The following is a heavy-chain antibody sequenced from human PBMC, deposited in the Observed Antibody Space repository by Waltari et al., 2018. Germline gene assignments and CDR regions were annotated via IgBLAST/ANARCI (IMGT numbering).Heavy chain of an antibody. Sequence: QVQLQQWGAGLLKPSETLSLTCVVYGGSFSGYYWSWIRQPPGKGLEWIGEINHSGSTNYTPSLKSRGTISVDTSKNQCALKLSSVTAADTAVYYCARGIAAAGFYYYYYGMDVWGQGTTVTVSS. D-gene: IGHD6-13*01. V-gene: IGHV4-34*01. CDR1: GGSFSGYY. J-gene: IGHJ6*02. CDR3: ARGIAAAGFYYYYYGMDV. CDR2: INHSGST.